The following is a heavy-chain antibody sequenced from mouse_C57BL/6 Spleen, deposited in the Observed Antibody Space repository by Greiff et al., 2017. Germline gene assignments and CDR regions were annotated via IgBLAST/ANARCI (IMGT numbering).Heavy chain of an antibody. J-gene: IGHJ2*01. CDR1: GFTFTDYY. CDR3: ARFGTFDY. D-gene: IGHD4-1*01. CDR2: IRNKANGYTT. V-gene: IGHV7-3*01. Sequence: DVHLVESGGGLVQPGGSLSLSCAASGFTFTDYYMSWVRQPPGKALEWLGFIRNKANGYTTEYSASVKGRFTISRDNSQSILYLQMNALRAEDSATYYCARFGTFDYWGQGTTLTVSS.